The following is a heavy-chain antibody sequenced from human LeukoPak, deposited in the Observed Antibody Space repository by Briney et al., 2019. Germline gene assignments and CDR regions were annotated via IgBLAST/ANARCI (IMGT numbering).Heavy chain of an antibody. CDR1: GFTFSSYA. CDR3: ARVDPSQWLATDAFDI. Sequence: GGSLRLSCAASGFTFSSYAMSWVRQAPGKGLEWVSAISGSGGSTYYADSVKGRFTISRDNSKNTLYLQMNSLRAEDTAVYYCARVDPSQWLATDAFDIWGQGTMVTVSS. J-gene: IGHJ3*02. D-gene: IGHD6-19*01. V-gene: IGHV3-23*01. CDR2: ISGSGGST.